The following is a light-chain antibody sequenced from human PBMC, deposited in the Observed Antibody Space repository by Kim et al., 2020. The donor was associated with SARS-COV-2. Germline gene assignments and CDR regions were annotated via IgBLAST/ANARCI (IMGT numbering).Light chain of an antibody. CDR2: SAS. V-gene: IGKV4-1*01. J-gene: IGKJ2*01. Sequence: DIVMTQYPDSLAVSLGERATINCRSSKTLLYDSNKKKYLAWYQQKPGQPPKLLISSASTRESGVPDRFSGSVSGTDFSHTISSMQAEDVADYSCQQYFGNPYSFGQGTKLEI. CDR1: KTLLYDSNKKKY. CDR3: QQYFGNPYS.